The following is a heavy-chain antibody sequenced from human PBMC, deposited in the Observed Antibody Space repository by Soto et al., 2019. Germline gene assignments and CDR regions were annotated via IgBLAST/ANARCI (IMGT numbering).Heavy chain of an antibody. V-gene: IGHV5-10-1*01. D-gene: IGHD1-1*01. J-gene: IGHJ6*02. CDR2: IDPSDSYT. CDR1: GYSFTRYW. Sequence: GESLKISCKGSGYSFTRYWISWVRQMPGKGLEWMGRIDPSDSYTNYSPSFQGHVTISADKSISTAYLQWSSLKASDTAMYYCASNLETPNYYYYGMDVWGQGTTVTVSS. CDR3: ASNLETPNYYYYGMDV.